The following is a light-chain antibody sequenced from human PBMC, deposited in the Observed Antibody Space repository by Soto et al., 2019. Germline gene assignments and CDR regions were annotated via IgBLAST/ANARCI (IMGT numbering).Light chain of an antibody. CDR2: EVS. J-gene: IGLJ1*01. CDR3: CSYTRSSTFV. V-gene: IGLV2-14*01. Sequence: QSALTQPASVSGSPGQSITISCTGTSSDVGGYNYVSWYHQHPGKAPKLMIYEVSNRPSGVSNRFSGSKSGNTASLTISGLQAEDESHYYCCSYTRSSTFVFGTGTKVTVL. CDR1: SSDVGGYNY.